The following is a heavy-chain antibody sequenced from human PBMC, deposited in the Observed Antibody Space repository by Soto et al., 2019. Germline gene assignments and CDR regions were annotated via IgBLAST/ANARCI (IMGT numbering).Heavy chain of an antibody. CDR2: IYTSGST. CDR3: ASLGGHSGYYYGMDV. CDR1: GGSISSYY. V-gene: IGHV4-4*07. J-gene: IGHJ6*02. D-gene: IGHD3-10*01. Sequence: QVQLQESGPGLVKPSETLSLTCTVSGGSISSYYWSWIRQPAGKGLEWIGRIYTSGSTKYNPSLKSRVTMSVDTSKNQFSLKLSSVTAADTAVYYCASLGGHSGYYYGMDVWGQGTTVTVSS.